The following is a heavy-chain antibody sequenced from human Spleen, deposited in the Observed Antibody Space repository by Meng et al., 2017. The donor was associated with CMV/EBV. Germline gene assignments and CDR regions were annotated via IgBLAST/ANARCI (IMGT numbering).Heavy chain of an antibody. Sequence: ASVKVSCKASGYTFTGYSIHWVRQAPGQGLEWVGWVIPNSGGTNYALKFQGGVAMTRDTSISTAYMELSRLRSDDTAVYYCARPAAPLFYYYGMDVWGQGTTVTVSS. CDR1: GYTFTGYS. V-gene: IGHV1-2*02. CDR2: VIPNSGGT. J-gene: IGHJ6*02. CDR3: ARPAAPLFYYYGMDV. D-gene: IGHD6-25*01.